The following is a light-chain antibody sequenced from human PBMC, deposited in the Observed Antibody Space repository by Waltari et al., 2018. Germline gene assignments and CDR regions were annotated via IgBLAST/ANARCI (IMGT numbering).Light chain of an antibody. V-gene: IGLV4-60*03. Sequence: LILTHSPSASASLGSSVKLPCTLSSGNNSSIIAWHHQQPGKAPRDLMKLEGSGSSTKGSGVPDRFSGSSSGADRYLTISNLQAEDEADYYCETWDSNTWVFGGGTKLTFL. J-gene: IGLJ3*02. CDR2: LEGSGSS. CDR3: ETWDSNTWV. CDR1: SGNNSSI.